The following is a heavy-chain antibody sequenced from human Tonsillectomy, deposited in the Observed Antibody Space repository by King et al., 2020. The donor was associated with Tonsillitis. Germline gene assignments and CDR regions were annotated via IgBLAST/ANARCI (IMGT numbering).Heavy chain of an antibody. J-gene: IGHJ5*02. D-gene: IGHD3-10*01. CDR1: GYTFTGYY. V-gene: IGHV1-2*02. CDR2: INPNSGGT. CDR3: ARVHKGFGELYWFDP. Sequence: VQLVESGAEVKKPGASVKVSCKASGYTFTGYYMHWVRQAPGQGLEWMGWINPNSGGTNYAQKFQGRVTMTRDTSISTAYMELSRLRSDDTAVYYCARVHKGFGELYWFDPWGQGTLVTVSS.